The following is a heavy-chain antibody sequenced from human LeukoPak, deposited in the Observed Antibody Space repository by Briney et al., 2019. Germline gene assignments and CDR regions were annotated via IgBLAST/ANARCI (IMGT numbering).Heavy chain of an antibody. CDR3: ARATEVGANHFDY. CDR1: GYTFTGYY. J-gene: IGHJ4*02. CDR2: INPNSGGT. V-gene: IGHV1-2*02. D-gene: IGHD1-26*01. Sequence: ASVKVSCKASGYTFTGYYMHWVRQAPGQGLEWMGWINPNSGGTNYAQKFQGRVTMTRDTSISTAYMELSRLRSDDTAVYYCARATEVGANHFDYWGQGTLVTVSS.